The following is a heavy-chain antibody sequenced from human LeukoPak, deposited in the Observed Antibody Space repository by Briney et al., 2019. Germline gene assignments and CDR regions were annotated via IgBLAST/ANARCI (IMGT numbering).Heavy chain of an antibody. D-gene: IGHD3-22*01. Sequence: PSETLSLTCTVSGGSISSYYWSWIRQPPGKGLEWIGYIYYSGSTNYNPSLKSRVTISVDTSKNQFSLKLSSVTAADTAVYYCVRVHRDYDSSGSLDYWGQGTLVTVSS. CDR1: GGSISSYY. J-gene: IGHJ4*02. CDR3: VRVHRDYDSSGSLDY. V-gene: IGHV4-59*01. CDR2: IYYSGST.